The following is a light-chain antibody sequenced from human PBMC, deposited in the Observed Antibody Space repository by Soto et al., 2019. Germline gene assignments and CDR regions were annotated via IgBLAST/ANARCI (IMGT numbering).Light chain of an antibody. CDR1: QRIDSY. V-gene: IGKV1-39*01. J-gene: IGKJ4*01. CDR2: AVS. CDR3: HHYGGSPT. Sequence: DIQMTQSPSSLSASVGDRVTITCRTSQRIDSYLNWYQHKPGQAPKLLIYAVSSLQSGVPSRFSGSGSGTDFILTISRLEPEDFAVYYCHHYGGSPTFGGGTKVEI.